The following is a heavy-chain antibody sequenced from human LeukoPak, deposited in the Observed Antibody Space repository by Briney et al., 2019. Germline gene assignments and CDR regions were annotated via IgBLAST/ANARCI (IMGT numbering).Heavy chain of an antibody. CDR2: TNDRGGDT. J-gene: IGHJ6*04. CDR3: AKAGYGSGSYYSLNMDV. V-gene: IGHV3-23*01. CDR1: GFPFSSYA. Sequence: PGGSLSLSCAASGFPFSSYAMSWVRQAPGKGLEWVSDTNDRGGDTYYADSVKGRFTISRDNSKNTLYLQMNSLRAEDTAVYYCAKAGYGSGSYYSLNMDVWGKGTTVTVSS. D-gene: IGHD3-10*01.